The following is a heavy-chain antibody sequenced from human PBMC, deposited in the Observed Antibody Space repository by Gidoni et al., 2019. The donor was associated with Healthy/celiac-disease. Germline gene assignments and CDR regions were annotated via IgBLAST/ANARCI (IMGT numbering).Heavy chain of an antibody. CDR3: ARRVTMIVVVITSGCGMDV. J-gene: IGHJ6*02. Sequence: QVQLVESGGGVVQPGRSLRLSCSASGFTFSSYAIHWVRQAPGKGLEWVAVISYDGSNKYYADSVKGRFTISRDNSKNTLYLQMNSLRAEDTAVYYCARRVTMIVVVITSGCGMDVWGQGTTVTVSS. D-gene: IGHD3-22*01. V-gene: IGHV3-30-3*01. CDR1: GFTFSSYA. CDR2: ISYDGSNK.